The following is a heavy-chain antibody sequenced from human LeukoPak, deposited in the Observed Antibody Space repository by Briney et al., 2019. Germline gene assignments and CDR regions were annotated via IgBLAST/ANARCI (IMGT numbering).Heavy chain of an antibody. J-gene: IGHJ4*02. V-gene: IGHV3-7*01. CDR3: ARFVVVTASFDY. CDR1: GFTFSSYW. CDR2: IKQDGSEK. Sequence: GGSLRLSCVASGFTFSSYWMSWVRQAPGKGLEWVANIKQDGSEKYYVDSVKGRFTISRDNAKNSLYLQMNSLRAEDTAVYYCARFVVVTASFDYWGQGTLVTVSS. D-gene: IGHD2-21*02.